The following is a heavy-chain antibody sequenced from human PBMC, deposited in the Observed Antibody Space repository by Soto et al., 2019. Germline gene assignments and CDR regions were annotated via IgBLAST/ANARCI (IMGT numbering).Heavy chain of an antibody. CDR3: ASTALGSYYYYGMDV. D-gene: IGHD5-18*01. CDR1: GGTFSSYA. Sequence: SVKVSCKASGGTFSSYAISWVRQAPGQGLEWMGGIIPIFGTANYAQKFQGRVTITADKSTSTAYMELSSLRSEDTAVYYCASTALGSYYYYGMDVWGQGTTVTVSS. CDR2: IIPIFGTA. J-gene: IGHJ6*02. V-gene: IGHV1-69*06.